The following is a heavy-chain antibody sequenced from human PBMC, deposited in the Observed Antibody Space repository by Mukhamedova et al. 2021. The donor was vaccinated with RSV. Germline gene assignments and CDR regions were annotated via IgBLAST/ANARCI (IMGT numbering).Heavy chain of an antibody. CDR1: TFTNYY. CDR3: AREVAAVGRFDY. D-gene: IGHD6-13*01. J-gene: IGHJ4*02. Sequence: TFTNYYIHWVRQAPGQGLEWMGIINPTGGSTTYAQKFQGRVTMTSDTPANTVYMELSSLRSEDTAVYYCAREVAAVGRFDYLGQG. V-gene: IGHV1-46*01. CDR2: INPTGGST.